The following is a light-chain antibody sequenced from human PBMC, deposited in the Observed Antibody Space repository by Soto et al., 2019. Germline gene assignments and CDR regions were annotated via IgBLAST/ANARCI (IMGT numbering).Light chain of an antibody. J-gene: IGKJ1*01. V-gene: IGKV1-5*03. CDR2: KAS. CDR1: QSVNTW. CDR3: HQYNNYWT. Sequence: IQLTQSPSTLSASVGDRVTITCRANQSVNTWLAWFQQKPGKAPNLLIYKASTLESGVPLRFSGSVSDTEFTLTIKSLQPDDSATYYCHQYNNYWTFGQGTKV.